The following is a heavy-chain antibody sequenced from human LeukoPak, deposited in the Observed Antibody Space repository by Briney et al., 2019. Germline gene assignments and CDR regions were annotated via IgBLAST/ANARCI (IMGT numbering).Heavy chain of an antibody. D-gene: IGHD3-22*01. CDR1: GFTFSTYW. CDR2: IKSDGST. V-gene: IGHV3-74*01. CDR3: ARAPSEIGGYYPEYFRH. J-gene: IGHJ1*01. Sequence: GGTLRLSCAASGFTFSTYWMHWVRHAPGKGLVWVSRIKSDGSTNYADSVKGRFTISRDNANNTLSLQMNSLRPEDTGVYYCARAPSEIGGYYPEYFRHWGQGTLVTVSS.